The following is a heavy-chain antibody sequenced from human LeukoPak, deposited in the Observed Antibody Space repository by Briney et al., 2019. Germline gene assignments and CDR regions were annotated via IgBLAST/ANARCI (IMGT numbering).Heavy chain of an antibody. V-gene: IGHV4-34*01. CDR1: GGSLSRYY. J-gene: IGHJ4*02. CDR2: INHSGST. Sequence: SETLSLTCAVYGGSLSRYYWSWIRQPPGKGLEWIGEINHSGSTNYNPSLKSRVTISVDTSKNQFSLKLSSVTAADTAVYYCARERDSCSWHCDYWGQGTLVTVTS. CDR3: ARERDSCSWHCDY. D-gene: IGHD6-13*01.